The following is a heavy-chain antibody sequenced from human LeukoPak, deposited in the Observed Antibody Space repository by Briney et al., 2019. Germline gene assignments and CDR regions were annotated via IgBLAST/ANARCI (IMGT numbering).Heavy chain of an antibody. D-gene: IGHD3-16*01. CDR1: GFTFSDYW. Sequence: GGSLRLSCAASGFTFSDYWLSWVRQAPGQGLEWVANMNRDGSEKNYVDSMKGRITISRDNAKNSLYLQMNSLRVEDTAVYYCARDGGIIRFGGQDVWGQGTTVTVS. V-gene: IGHV3-7*01. CDR3: ARDGGIIRFGGQDV. CDR2: MNRDGSEK. J-gene: IGHJ6*02.